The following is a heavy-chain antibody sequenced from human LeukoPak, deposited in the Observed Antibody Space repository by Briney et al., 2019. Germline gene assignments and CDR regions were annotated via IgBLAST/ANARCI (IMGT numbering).Heavy chain of an antibody. CDR2: ISASGGGT. Sequence: GGSLRLFCAASGFTFSSYAMSWVRQAPGKGLEWVSAISASGGGTYYADSVKGRFTISRDNSKNTLYLQMNSLRAEDTAVYYCAKDSPFEDIVVVVAATGGLRPNAFDIWGQGTMVTVSS. CDR3: AKDSPFEDIVVVVAATGGLRPNAFDI. D-gene: IGHD2-15*01. J-gene: IGHJ3*02. V-gene: IGHV3-23*01. CDR1: GFTFSSYA.